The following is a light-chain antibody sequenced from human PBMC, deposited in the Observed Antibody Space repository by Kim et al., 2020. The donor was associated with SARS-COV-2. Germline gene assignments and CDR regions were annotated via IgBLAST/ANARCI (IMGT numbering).Light chain of an antibody. V-gene: IGLV3-1*01. CDR2: EDT. CDR3: QAWYSTTGV. CDR1: KLGDKY. Sequence: SYELTQPPSVSVSPGQTVSITCSGDKLGDKYVCWYQQRPGQAPVMVIYEDTKRPSGIPERFSGSTSGDPATLTISGTQAMGEADHYRQAWYSTTGVFGGG. J-gene: IGLJ3*02.